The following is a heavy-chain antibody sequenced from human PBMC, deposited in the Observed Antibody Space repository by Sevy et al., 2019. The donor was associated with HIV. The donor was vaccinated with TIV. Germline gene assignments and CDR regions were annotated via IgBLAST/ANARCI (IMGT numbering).Heavy chain of an antibody. D-gene: IGHD1-26*01. CDR3: ATGPPDGSYDYFDY. CDR1: GFTFSSYS. CDR2: ISGSSNYI. J-gene: IGHJ4*02. V-gene: IGHV3-21*06. Sequence: GGSLRLSCAASGFTFSSYSMNWVRQAPGKGLEWVSSISGSSNYIYYAESLKGRFIISEDNAKNTLYLQMNSLRADDTAVYYCATGPPDGSYDYFDYWGQGTLVTVSS.